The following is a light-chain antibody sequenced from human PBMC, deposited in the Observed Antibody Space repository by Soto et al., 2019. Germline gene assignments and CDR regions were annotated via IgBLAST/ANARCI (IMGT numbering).Light chain of an antibody. CDR1: SSDVGSYNL. CDR3: SSYAGSSTSYV. Sequence: QSVLTQPASVSGSPGQSITISCTGTSSDVGSYNLVSWYQQHPGKAPKLMIYEVSKRPSGVSNRFSGSKSGNTASLTISGLHAEDEADSYCSSYAGSSTSYVFGTRTKVTVL. V-gene: IGLV2-23*02. CDR2: EVS. J-gene: IGLJ1*01.